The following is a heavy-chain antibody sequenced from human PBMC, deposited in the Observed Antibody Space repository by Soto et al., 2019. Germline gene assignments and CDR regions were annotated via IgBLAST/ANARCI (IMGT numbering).Heavy chain of an antibody. J-gene: IGHJ6*02. V-gene: IGHV3-11*01. CDR1: GFTFSDYY. Sequence: PWGSLRLSCAASGFTFSDYYMSWIRQAPGKGLEWVSYISSSGSTIYYADSVKGRFTISRDNAKNSLYLQMNSLRAEDTAVYYCARERRMYSSSWLYYYGMDVWGQGTTVTVSS. CDR2: ISSSGSTI. D-gene: IGHD6-6*01. CDR3: ARERRMYSSSWLYYYGMDV.